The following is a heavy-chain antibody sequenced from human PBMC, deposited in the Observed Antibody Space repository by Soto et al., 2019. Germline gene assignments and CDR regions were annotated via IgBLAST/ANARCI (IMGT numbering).Heavy chain of an antibody. V-gene: IGHV3-30-3*01. D-gene: IGHD3-3*01. CDR3: AREVSVFWTYYYYGMDV. CDR1: GFTFSSYA. CDR2: ISYDGSNK. J-gene: IGHJ6*02. Sequence: PGGSLRLSCAASGFTFSSYAMHWVRQAPGKGLEWVAVISYDGSNKYYADSVKGRFTISRDNSKNTLYLQMNSLRAEDTAVYYCAREVSVFWTYYYYGMDVWGQGTTVTVSS.